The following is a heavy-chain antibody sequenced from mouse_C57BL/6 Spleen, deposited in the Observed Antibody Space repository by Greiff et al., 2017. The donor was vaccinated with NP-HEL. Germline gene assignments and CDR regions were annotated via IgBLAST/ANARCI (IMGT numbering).Heavy chain of an antibody. CDR1: GYTFTSYW. CDR2: INPSDSDT. J-gene: IGHJ2*01. V-gene: IGHV1-74*01. CDR3: AMDGYYYFDY. Sequence: QVQLQQPGAELVKPGASVKVSCKASGYTFTSYWMHWVKQRPGQGLAWIGRINPSDSDTTYNQTFKGKATLTVDNSSITAYMQRISLTSEDSAVYYWAMDGYYYFDYWGQGTTLTVSS. D-gene: IGHD2-3*01.